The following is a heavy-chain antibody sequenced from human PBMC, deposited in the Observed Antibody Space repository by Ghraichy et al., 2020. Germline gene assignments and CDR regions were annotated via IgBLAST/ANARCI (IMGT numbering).Heavy chain of an antibody. CDR3: AKGLGGSFEARIFDY. Sequence: LSLTCAASGFTSSNYAMSWVRQAPGKGLQWVSTISSAGGRYYADSVKGRFTISRDNSKNTLFLQMNSLRAEDTALYYCAKGLGGSFEARIFDYWGQGTLVTVSS. CDR2: ISSAGGR. V-gene: IGHV3-23*01. J-gene: IGHJ4*02. D-gene: IGHD3/OR15-3a*01. CDR1: GFTSSNYA.